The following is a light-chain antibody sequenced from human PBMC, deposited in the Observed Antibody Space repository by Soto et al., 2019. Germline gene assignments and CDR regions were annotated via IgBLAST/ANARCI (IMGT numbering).Light chain of an antibody. J-gene: IGLJ1*01. CDR2: DVS. CDR1: SSDVGGYNY. V-gene: IGLV2-11*01. Sequence: QSALTQPRSVSGSPGQSVTISCTGTSSDVGGYNYVSWYQQHPGKAPKLMIYDVSERPSGVPDRFSGSKSDNTASLTISGLQTEDDADYYCCSQAGGFYVFGTGTKLTVL. CDR3: CSQAGGFYV.